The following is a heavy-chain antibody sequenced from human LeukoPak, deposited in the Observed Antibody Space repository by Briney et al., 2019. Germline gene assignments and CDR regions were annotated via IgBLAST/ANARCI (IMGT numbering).Heavy chain of an antibody. D-gene: IGHD3-3*01. J-gene: IGHJ5*02. CDR1: GFTFSDYN. CDR2: ISRSGSTK. CDR3: ARAGDYDFWSGFYTEGEKNYFDP. Sequence: GGSLRLSCAASGFTFSDYNMRWIRQAPGKGLEWVSSISRSGSTKYYADSVKGRFTISRDNAKNSLFLQMNSLRAEDTAVYYCARAGDYDFWSGFYTEGEKNYFDPWGQGTLVTVSS. V-gene: IGHV3-11*01.